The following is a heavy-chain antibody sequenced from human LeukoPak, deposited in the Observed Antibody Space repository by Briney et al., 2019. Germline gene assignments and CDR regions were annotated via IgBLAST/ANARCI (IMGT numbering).Heavy chain of an antibody. Sequence: GGSLRLSCAASGFTFSSNGMNWVRQAPGKGLEYVSAISSNGGSTYYANSVKGRFTISRDNSKNTLYLQMGSLRAEDTAVYYCARVSSSWWLWYFDLWGRGTLVTVSS. CDR1: GFTFSSNG. D-gene: IGHD6-13*01. CDR2: ISSNGGST. CDR3: ARVSSSWWLWYFDL. J-gene: IGHJ2*01. V-gene: IGHV3-64*01.